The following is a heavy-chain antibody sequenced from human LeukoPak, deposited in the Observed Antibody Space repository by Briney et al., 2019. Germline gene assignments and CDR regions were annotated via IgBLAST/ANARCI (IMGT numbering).Heavy chain of an antibody. CDR3: ARRVTGRGTYYFDY. D-gene: IGHD3-16*01. CDR1: GDSMSPYY. V-gene: IGHV4-59*08. Sequence: PSETLSLACSVSGDSMSPYYWTCIRQPPGKGLEWIGYIYYSGSTSYNPALKSRVTISLDTSKNQFSLKLNSVTAADTAVYYCARRVTGRGTYYFDYWGQGTLVTVSS. CDR2: IYYSGST. J-gene: IGHJ4*02.